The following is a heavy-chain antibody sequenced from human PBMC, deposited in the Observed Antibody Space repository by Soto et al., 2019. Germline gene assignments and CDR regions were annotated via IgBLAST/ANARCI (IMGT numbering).Heavy chain of an antibody. CDR1: GGSISSGDYY. V-gene: IGHV4-31*03. CDR3: AREMFSRTWYPGD. J-gene: IGHJ4*02. CDR2: VYYSGIT. Sequence: QVQLQESGPGLVRPSQTLSLTCTVSGGSISSGDYYWSWIRQHPGRGLEWIGYVYYSGITCYNPSLKSRLTISVATSENQFYLRLGSVTAADTAVYYCAREMFSRTWYPGDWGQGTLVTVSS. D-gene: IGHD6-13*01.